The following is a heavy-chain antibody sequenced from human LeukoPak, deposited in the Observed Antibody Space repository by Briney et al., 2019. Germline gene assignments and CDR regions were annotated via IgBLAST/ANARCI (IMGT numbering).Heavy chain of an antibody. CDR3: ALGYCSSTSCYTGGYYYYYYMDV. CDR2: ISAYNGNT. CDR1: GYTFTSYG. J-gene: IGHJ6*03. Sequence: ASVKVSCKASGYTFTSYGISWVRQAPGQGLEWMGWISAYNGNTNYAQKLQGRVTMTTDTSTSTAYMELRSLRSDDAAVYYCALGYCSSTSCYTGGYYYYYYMDVWGKGTTVTVSS. D-gene: IGHD2-2*02. V-gene: IGHV1-18*01.